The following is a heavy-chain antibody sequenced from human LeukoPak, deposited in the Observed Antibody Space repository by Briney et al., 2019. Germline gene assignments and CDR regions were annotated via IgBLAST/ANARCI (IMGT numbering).Heavy chain of an antibody. CDR3: AGEQLLPDYYYYGMDV. D-gene: IGHD6-6*01. CDR1: GFTVSSYY. J-gene: IGHJ6*02. Sequence: GGSLRLSCAASGFTVSSYYMSWVRQAPGKGLEWVSVIYSGGSTYYADSVKGRFTISRDNSKNTLYLQMNSLRAEDTAVYYCAGEQLLPDYYYYGMDVWGQGTTVTVSS. V-gene: IGHV3-66*02. CDR2: IYSGGST.